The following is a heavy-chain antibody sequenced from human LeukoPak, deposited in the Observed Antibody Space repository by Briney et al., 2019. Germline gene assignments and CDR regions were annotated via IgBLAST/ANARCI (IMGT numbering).Heavy chain of an antibody. CDR3: ARGRGYSYGYVDY. CDR2: INHSGST. Sequence: SETLSLTCAVYGGSFSGYYWSWIRQPPGKGLEWIGEINHSGSTNYNPSLKSRVAISVDTSKNQFSLKLSSVTAADTAVYYCARGRGYSYGYVDYWGQGTLVTVSS. J-gene: IGHJ4*02. D-gene: IGHD5-18*01. V-gene: IGHV4-34*01. CDR1: GGSFSGYY.